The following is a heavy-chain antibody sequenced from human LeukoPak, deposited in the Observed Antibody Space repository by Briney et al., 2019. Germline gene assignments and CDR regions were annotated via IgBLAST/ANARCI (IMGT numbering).Heavy chain of an antibody. CDR2: VYYIGST. CDR1: GDSISRSSDY. V-gene: IGHV4-39*07. D-gene: IGHD5-24*01. CDR3: AREDAEQMDNSFDI. Sequence: PSETLSLTCTVSGDSISRSSDYWGWIRQPPGKGPEWIGSVYYIGSTFYNPSLKSRLTISIDTSKNQFSLKLRSVTAADTAVYYCAREDAEQMDNSFDIWGQGTMVTVFS. J-gene: IGHJ3*02.